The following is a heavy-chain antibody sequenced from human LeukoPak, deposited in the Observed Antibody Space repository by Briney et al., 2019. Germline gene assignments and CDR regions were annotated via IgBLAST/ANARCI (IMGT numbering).Heavy chain of an antibody. J-gene: IGHJ4*02. D-gene: IGHD5-18*01. Sequence: SETLSLTCAVYGGSFSGYYWSWIRQPPGKGLEWIGEINHSGSTNYNPSLESRVTISVDTSKNQFSLKLSSVTAADTAVYYCARGRGYSYGSRFDYWGQGTLVTVSS. CDR2: INHSGST. CDR3: ARGRGYSYGSRFDY. V-gene: IGHV4-34*01. CDR1: GGSFSGYY.